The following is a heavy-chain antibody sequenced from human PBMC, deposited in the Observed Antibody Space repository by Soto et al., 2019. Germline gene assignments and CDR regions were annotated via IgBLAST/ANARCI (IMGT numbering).Heavy chain of an antibody. CDR2: INPNSGGT. J-gene: IGHJ3*02. Sequence: ASVKVSCKASGYTFTGYYMHWVRQAPGQGLEWKGWINPNSGGTNYAQKIQGWVTMTRDTSISTTYMELSRLRSDDTALFYCARGRGIAVANDAFDIWGQGTMVTVSS. CDR3: ARGRGIAVANDAFDI. V-gene: IGHV1-2*04. D-gene: IGHD6-19*01. CDR1: GYTFTGYY.